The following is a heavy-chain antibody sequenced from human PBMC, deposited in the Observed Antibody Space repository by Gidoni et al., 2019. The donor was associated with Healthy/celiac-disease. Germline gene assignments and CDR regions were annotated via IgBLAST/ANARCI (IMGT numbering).Heavy chain of an antibody. J-gene: IGHJ6*02. Sequence: QLQLQESGPGLVKPSETLSLTCTVSGGSISSSSYYWGWIRQPPGKGLEWIRSIYYSGSTYYNPSLKSRVTISVDTSKNQFSLKLSSVTAADTAVYYCARDHPGGDGYNSRYYYYYYGMDVWGQGTTVTVSS. CDR2: IYYSGST. CDR1: GGSISSSSYY. CDR3: ARDHPGGDGYNSRYYYYYYGMDV. V-gene: IGHV4-39*07. D-gene: IGHD5-12*01.